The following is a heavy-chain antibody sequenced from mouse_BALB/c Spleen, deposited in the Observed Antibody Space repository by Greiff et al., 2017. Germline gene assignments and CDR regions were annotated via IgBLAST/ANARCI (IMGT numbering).Heavy chain of an antibody. CDR1: GYTFTDYE. V-gene: IGHV1-15*01. J-gene: IGHJ4*01. CDR2: IDPETGGT. CDR3: TRLLRTYAMDY. D-gene: IGHD1-1*01. Sequence: QVQLQQSGAELVRPGASVTLSCKASGYTFTDYEMHWVKQTPVHGLEWIGAIDPETGGTAYNQKFKGKATLTADKSSSTAYMELRSPTSEDSAVYYCTRLLRTYAMDYWGQGTSVTVSS.